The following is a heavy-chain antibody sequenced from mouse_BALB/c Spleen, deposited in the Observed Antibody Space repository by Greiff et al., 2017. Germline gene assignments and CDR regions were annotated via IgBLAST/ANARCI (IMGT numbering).Heavy chain of an antibody. V-gene: IGHV7-3*02. D-gene: IGHD2-4*01. CDR2: IRNKANGYTT. CDR1: GFTFTDYY. Sequence: VQLKESGGDLVKPGGSLKLSCATSGFTFTDYYMSWVRQPPGKALEWLGFIRNKANGYTTEYSASVKGRFTISRDNSQSILYLQMNTLRAEDSATYYCARDRPYDYDAGFYAMDYWGQGTSVTVSS. J-gene: IGHJ4*01. CDR3: ARDRPYDYDAGFYAMDY.